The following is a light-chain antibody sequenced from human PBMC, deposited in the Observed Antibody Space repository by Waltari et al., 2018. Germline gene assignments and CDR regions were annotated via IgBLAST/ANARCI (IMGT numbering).Light chain of an antibody. CDR3: SSYTSSSTLGYV. CDR1: SSDVGGYNY. V-gene: IGLV2-14*01. CDR2: EVS. Sequence: QSALTQPASVSGSPGQSITISCTGTSSDVGGYNYVSWNQQHPGKAPKLMIYEVSNRPSGVSNRFSGSKSGNTASLTISGLQAEDEADYYCSSYTSSSTLGYVFGTGTKVTVL. J-gene: IGLJ1*01.